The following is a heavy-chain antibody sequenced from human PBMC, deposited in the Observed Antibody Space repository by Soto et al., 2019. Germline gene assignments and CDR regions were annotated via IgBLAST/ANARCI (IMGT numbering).Heavy chain of an antibody. J-gene: IGHJ2*01. CDR3: ARIRGYYDSRGYRPTYWYFDL. Sequence: GSGPTLVNPTQTLTLTCTFSGFSLSTSGVGVGWIRQPPGKALEWLALIYWDDDKRYSPSLKSRLTITKDTSKNQVVLTMTNMDPVDTATYYCARIRGYYDSRGYRPTYWYFDLWGRGTQVTVSS. V-gene: IGHV2-5*02. D-gene: IGHD3-22*01. CDR2: IYWDDDK. CDR1: GFSLSTSGVG.